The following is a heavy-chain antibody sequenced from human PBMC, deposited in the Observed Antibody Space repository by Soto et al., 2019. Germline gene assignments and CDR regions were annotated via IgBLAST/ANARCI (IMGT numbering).Heavy chain of an antibody. D-gene: IGHD6-13*01. CDR3: ARSSHKESWFAP. V-gene: IGHV4-4*07. CDR2: IHGSGSA. Sequence: QVQLQESGPGLVKPSETLSLTCTVSNGSISNFYWNWIPQSAGKGLEWIGRIHGSGSATYNPSLRSRVTMSVDTSKNQFSLKVNSVTGADTAVYYCARSSHKESWFAPWGQGTLVTVSS. J-gene: IGHJ5*02. CDR1: NGSISNFY.